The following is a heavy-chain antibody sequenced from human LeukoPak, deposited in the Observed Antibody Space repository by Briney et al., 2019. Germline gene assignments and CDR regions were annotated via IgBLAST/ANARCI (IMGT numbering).Heavy chain of an antibody. V-gene: IGHV3-23*01. J-gene: IGHJ4*02. D-gene: IGHD6-13*01. CDR3: ARGRGDSSSWYFDY. CDR1: GFTFSSYA. CDR2: ISGSGGST. Sequence: GGSLRLSCAASGFTFSSYAMGWVRQAPGKGLEWVSAISGSGGSTYYADSVKGRFTISRDNSKNTLYLQMNSLRAEDTAVYYCARGRGDSSSWYFDYWGQGTLVTVSS.